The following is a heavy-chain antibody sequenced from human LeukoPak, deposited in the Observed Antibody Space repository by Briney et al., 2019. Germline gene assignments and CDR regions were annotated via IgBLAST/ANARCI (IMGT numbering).Heavy chain of an antibody. J-gene: IGHJ4*02. CDR3: TRGGANTSYYWFY. V-gene: IGHV3-7*03. CDR2: ITKDGGDK. Sequence: GGSLRLSCTASGFSFSGHWMHWARQLPGKGLEWVATITKDGGDKFYADSVRGRFTISRDNAKSSLYLQMDRLRGEDTAVYYCTRGGANTSYYWFYWGPGTLVMVSS. D-gene: IGHD3-10*01. CDR1: GFSFSGHW.